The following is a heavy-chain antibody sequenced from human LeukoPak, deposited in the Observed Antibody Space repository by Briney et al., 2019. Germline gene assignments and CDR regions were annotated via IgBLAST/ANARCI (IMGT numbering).Heavy chain of an antibody. Sequence: PSETLSLTCTVSGGSISSGSYYWGWIRQPPGKGLEWIGSIYYSGSTYYNPSLKSRVTISVDTSKNQFSLKLSSVTAADTAVYYCARQVGLNVVEAWGQGTLVTVSS. CDR3: ARQVGLNVVEA. D-gene: IGHD3-22*01. J-gene: IGHJ5*02. CDR2: IYYSGST. CDR1: GGSISSGSYY. V-gene: IGHV4-39*01.